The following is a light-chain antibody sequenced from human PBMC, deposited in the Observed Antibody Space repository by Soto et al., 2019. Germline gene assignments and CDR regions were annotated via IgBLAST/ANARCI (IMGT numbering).Light chain of an antibody. CDR1: QSVSSS. J-gene: IGKJ5*01. Sequence: EIGMTQSPTPLSASPVERATLPRRASQSVSSSLAWYQQKPGQAPRLLIYGASTRATGIPARFSGSGSGTDFTLTISSLEPEDFAVYYCQQRSNWPITFGQGTRLEIK. CDR3: QQRSNWPIT. CDR2: GAS. V-gene: IGKV3-11*01.